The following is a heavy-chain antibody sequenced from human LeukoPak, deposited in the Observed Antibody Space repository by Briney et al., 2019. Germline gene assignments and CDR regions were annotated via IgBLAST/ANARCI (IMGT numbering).Heavy chain of an antibody. D-gene: IGHD5-24*01. Sequence: GGSLRLSCAASGFTFSSFWMSWVRQAPGKGLEWVAKIIQDGSEKYYVDSVKGRFTISRDNAQTSLYLQMNSLRAEDTAVYYCARASDPWLQLTWGQGTLVTVSS. CDR3: ARASDPWLQLT. J-gene: IGHJ5*02. CDR2: IIQDGSEK. CDR1: GFTFSSFW. V-gene: IGHV3-7*05.